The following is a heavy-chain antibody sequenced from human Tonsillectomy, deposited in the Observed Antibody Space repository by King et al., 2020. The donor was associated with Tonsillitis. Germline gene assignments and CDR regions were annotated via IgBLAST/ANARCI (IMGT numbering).Heavy chain of an antibody. CDR2: VIPIFGTA. Sequence: QLVQSGAEVKKPGSSVKVSCKASGGTFSSYAISWVRQAPGQGLEWMGDVIPIFGTANYAQKFQGRVTITADESTSTAYMELSSLRSEDTAVYYCARQAVETVMGNYYYHYGMDVWGQGTTVTVSS. CDR1: GGTFSSYA. V-gene: IGHV1-69*12. D-gene: IGHD5-18*01. CDR3: ARQAVETVMGNYYYHYGMDV. J-gene: IGHJ6*02.